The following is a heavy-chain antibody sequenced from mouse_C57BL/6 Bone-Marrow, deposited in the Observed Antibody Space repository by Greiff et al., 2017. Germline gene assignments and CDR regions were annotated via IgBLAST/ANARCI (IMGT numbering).Heavy chain of an antibody. CDR3: DIRGRGAWFAY. Sequence: QVQLKESGAELARPGASVKMSCKASGYTFTSYTMHWVKQRPGQGLEWIGYINPSSGYTKYNQKFKDKATLPADKSSSTAYMQLSGLTSEDSAVYDCDIRGRGAWFAYWGQGTLVTVSA. V-gene: IGHV1-4*01. CDR2: INPSSGYT. CDR1: GYTFTSYT. D-gene: IGHD4-1*01. J-gene: IGHJ3*01.